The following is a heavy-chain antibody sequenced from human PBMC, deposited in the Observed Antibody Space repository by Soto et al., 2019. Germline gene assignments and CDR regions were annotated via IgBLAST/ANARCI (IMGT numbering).Heavy chain of an antibody. J-gene: IGHJ4*02. CDR3: ARDITLGYTDY. V-gene: IGHV4-30-4*01. Sequence: SETLSLTCTVSGGSISSGDYYWSWIRQPPGKGLEWIGYIYYSGSTYYNPSLKSRVTISVDTSKNQFSLKLSSVTAADTAVYYCARDITLGYTDYWGQGTLVNVFS. CDR1: GGSISSGDYY. D-gene: IGHD1-1*01. CDR2: IYYSGST.